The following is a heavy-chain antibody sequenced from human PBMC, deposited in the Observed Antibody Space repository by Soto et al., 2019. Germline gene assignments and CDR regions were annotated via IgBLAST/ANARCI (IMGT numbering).Heavy chain of an antibody. CDR2: IYYSGST. J-gene: IGHJ5*02. CDR3: TLNWNYHNWFDP. Sequence: SETLSLTCTVSGCSISSGGYYWNWIRQHPGKGLEWIGYIYYSGSTYYNPSLKSRVSISVDPPKNQFSLKLNSVTAADTAGYYCTLNWNYHNWFDPWGQGTLITVSS. CDR1: GCSISSGGYY. D-gene: IGHD1-7*01. V-gene: IGHV4-31*03.